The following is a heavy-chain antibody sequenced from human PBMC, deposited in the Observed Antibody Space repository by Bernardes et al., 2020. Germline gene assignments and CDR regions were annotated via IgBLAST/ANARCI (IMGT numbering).Heavy chain of an antibody. Sequence: SETLSLTCTVSGGSISSTVYYWGWIRQPPGRGLEWIVLVYHSGSTFCNPSLKSRVTLSADTSNNQFSLHLSSVTAADTAVYYCARRRYGDYEWFDPWGQGTLVIVSS. D-gene: IGHD4-17*01. CDR2: VYHSGST. CDR1: GGSISSTVYY. V-gene: IGHV4-39*01. J-gene: IGHJ5*02. CDR3: ARRRYGDYEWFDP.